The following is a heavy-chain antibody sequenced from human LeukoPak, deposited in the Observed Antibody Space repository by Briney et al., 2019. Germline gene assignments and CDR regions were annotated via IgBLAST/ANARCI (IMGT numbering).Heavy chain of an antibody. CDR2: ISSSSSYI. V-gene: IGHV3-21*01. J-gene: IGHJ4*02. Sequence: GGSLRLSCAASGFTFSSYSMNWVRQAPGKGLEWVSSISSSSSYIYYADSVKGRFTISRDNAKNSLYLQMNSLRAEDTAVYYCAKDSIIRTYATDYWCQGTLVTVYS. CDR1: GFTFSSYS. CDR3: AKDSIIRTYATDY. D-gene: IGHD3-16*01.